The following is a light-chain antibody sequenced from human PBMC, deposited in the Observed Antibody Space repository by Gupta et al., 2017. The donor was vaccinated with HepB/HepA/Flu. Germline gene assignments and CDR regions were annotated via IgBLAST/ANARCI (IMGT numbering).Light chain of an antibody. CDR2: GSS. V-gene: IGKV1-39*01. CDR1: QNINSY. J-gene: IGKJ2*04. Sequence: DIQMTQSPSSLSASVGDRITITCRASQNINSYLNWYQQKPGEGPKVLIYGSSTLQSGVPSRFNGSGSGTDFTLTISRLQPEDFATYYCQQSVTTPCSFGQGTKLEIK. CDR3: QQSVTTPCS.